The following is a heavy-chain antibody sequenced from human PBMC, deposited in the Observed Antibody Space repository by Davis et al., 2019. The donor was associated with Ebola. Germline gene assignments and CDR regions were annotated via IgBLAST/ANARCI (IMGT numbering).Heavy chain of an antibody. V-gene: IGHV6-1*01. CDR1: GDSVPSSGAA. Sequence: HPQTLSLTCAISGDSVPSSGAAWIWTRQSPPIGLEWLGRTYYNSKWYQDYAVSLKSRITFNPGTSKNQFSLQLDSVTPEDTAIYYCARGWLRSAFDQWGQGTLVTVSS. J-gene: IGHJ4*02. D-gene: IGHD5-12*01. CDR2: TYYNSKWYQ. CDR3: ARGWLRSAFDQ.